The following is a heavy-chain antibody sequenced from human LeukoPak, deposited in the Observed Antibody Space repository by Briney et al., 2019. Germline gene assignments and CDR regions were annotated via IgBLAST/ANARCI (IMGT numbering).Heavy chain of an antibody. J-gene: IGHJ4*02. D-gene: IGHD7-27*01. CDR2: IYYSGST. CDR1: GGSISSGDYY. Sequence: SQTLSLTCTVSGGSISSGDYYWSWIRQPPGKGLEWIGYIYYSGSTYYNPSLKSRVTISVDPSKNQFSLKLTSVTAADTAVYYCARDLSKVSGAHSSPFDSWGQGTLVTVSS. V-gene: IGHV4-30-4*08. CDR3: ARDLSKVSGAHSSPFDS.